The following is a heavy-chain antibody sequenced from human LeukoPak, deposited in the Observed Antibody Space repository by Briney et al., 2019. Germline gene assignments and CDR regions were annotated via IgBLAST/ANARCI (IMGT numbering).Heavy chain of an antibody. CDR2: IYTSGST. J-gene: IGHJ4*02. D-gene: IGHD3-10*01. V-gene: IGHV4-4*07. CDR1: GGSISSYY. Sequence: SETLSLTCTVSGGSISSYYWSWIRQPAGKGLEWIGRIYTSGSTNYNPSLKSRVTMSVDTSNNQFSLKLSSVTAADTAVYYYARGAYYGSGSLYFDYWGQGTLVTVSS. CDR3: ARGAYYGSGSLYFDY.